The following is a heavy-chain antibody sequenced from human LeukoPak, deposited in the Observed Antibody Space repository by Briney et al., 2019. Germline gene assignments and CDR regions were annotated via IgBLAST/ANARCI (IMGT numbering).Heavy chain of an antibody. J-gene: IGHJ4*02. V-gene: IGHV3-7*01. Sequence: PGGSLRLSCAASGLTFSSYWMSWVRQAPGKGLEWVANIKQDGSEKYYVDSVKGRFTISRDNARNSLYLQMNSLRAEDTAVYYCARDAIVSSGYWGQGTLATVSS. CDR1: GLTFSSYW. D-gene: IGHD3-22*01. CDR2: IKQDGSEK. CDR3: ARDAIVSSGY.